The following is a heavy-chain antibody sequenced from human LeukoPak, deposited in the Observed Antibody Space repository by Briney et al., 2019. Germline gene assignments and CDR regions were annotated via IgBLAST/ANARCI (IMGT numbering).Heavy chain of an antibody. V-gene: IGHV3-21*01. J-gene: IGHJ6*03. CDR2: ICSSSSYI. CDR3: ARAHRSYDSSGYLYYYYYYMDV. Sequence: GGSLRLSCAASGVTFSSYSMNWVRQAPGKGLEWVSSICSSSSYIYYADSVKGRFTISRDNAKNSLYLQMNSLRAEDTAVYYCARAHRSYDSSGYLYYYYYYMDVWGKGTTVTISS. CDR1: GVTFSSYS. D-gene: IGHD3-22*01.